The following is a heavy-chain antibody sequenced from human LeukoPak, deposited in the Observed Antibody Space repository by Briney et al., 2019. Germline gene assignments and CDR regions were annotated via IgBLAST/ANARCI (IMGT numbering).Heavy chain of an antibody. Sequence: ASVKVSCKVSGYTLTELSMHWVRQAPGKGLEWMGGFDPEDGETIYAQKFQGRVTMTEDTSTDTAYMELSSLRSEGTAVYYCATVMYYYDSSGYYNSDNWFDPWGQGTLVTVSS. CDR3: ATVMYYYDSSGYYNSDNWFDP. V-gene: IGHV1-24*01. CDR2: FDPEDGET. CDR1: GYTLTELS. D-gene: IGHD3-22*01. J-gene: IGHJ5*02.